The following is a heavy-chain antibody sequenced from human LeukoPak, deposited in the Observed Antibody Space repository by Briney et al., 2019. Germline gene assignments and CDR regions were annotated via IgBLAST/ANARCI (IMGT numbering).Heavy chain of an antibody. D-gene: IGHD3-3*01. V-gene: IGHV3-23*01. Sequence: PGGSLRLSCAASGFTFSSYAMSWVRQAPGKGLEWVSSISGSGGSTYYADSVKGRFTISRDNSKNTLYLQMDSLRAEDKAVYYCAKDPLRIFGVVRTGGVLDYWGQGTLVTVSS. CDR2: ISGSGGST. J-gene: IGHJ4*02. CDR3: AKDPLRIFGVVRTGGVLDY. CDR1: GFTFSSYA.